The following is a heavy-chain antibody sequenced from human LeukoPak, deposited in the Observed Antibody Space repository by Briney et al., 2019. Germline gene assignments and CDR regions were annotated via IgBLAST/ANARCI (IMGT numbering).Heavy chain of an antibody. D-gene: IGHD3-10*01. CDR3: ARRAITMVRGVTPRGNWFDP. CDR2: INTNTGNP. J-gene: IGHJ5*02. CDR1: GYTFTSYA. Sequence: ASVTVSCTASGYTFTSYAMNWVRQAPGQGLEWMGWINTNTGNPTYAQGFTGRFVFSLDTSVSTAYLQISSLKAEDTAVYYCARRAITMVRGVTPRGNWFDPWGQGTLVTVSS. V-gene: IGHV7-4-1*02.